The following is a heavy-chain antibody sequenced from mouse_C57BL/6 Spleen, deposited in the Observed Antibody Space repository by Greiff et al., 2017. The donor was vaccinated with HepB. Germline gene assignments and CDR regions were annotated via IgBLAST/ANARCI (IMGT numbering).Heavy chain of an antibody. Sequence: VQLQQPGAELVRPGSSVKLSCKASGYTFTSYWMDWVKQRPGQGLEWIGNIYPSDSETHYNQKFKDKATLTVDKSSSTAYMQLSSLTSEDSAVYYCARPFTTGVAGGYFDVWGTGTTVTVSS. CDR3: ARPFTTGVAGGYFDV. D-gene: IGHD1-1*01. J-gene: IGHJ1*03. CDR2: IYPSDSET. V-gene: IGHV1-61*01. CDR1: GYTFTSYW.